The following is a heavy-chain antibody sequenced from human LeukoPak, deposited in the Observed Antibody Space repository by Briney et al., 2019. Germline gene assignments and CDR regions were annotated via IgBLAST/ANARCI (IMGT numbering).Heavy chain of an antibody. V-gene: IGHV4-34*01. CDR2: INHSGST. D-gene: IGHD3-10*01. Sequence: SETLSLTCAVYGESFSGYYWNWIRQHPGKGLEWIGEINHSGSTNYNPSLKSRVTMSVDTSKNQFSLKLSSVTAADTAVYYCARGPYYGSGSYPYWGQGTLVTVSS. J-gene: IGHJ4*02. CDR1: GESFSGYY. CDR3: ARGPYYGSGSYPY.